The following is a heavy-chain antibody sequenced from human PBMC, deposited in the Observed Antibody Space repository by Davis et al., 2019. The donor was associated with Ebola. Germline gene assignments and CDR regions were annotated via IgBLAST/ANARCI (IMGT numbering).Heavy chain of an antibody. J-gene: IGHJ4*02. D-gene: IGHD4-17*01. Sequence: SETLSLTCTVSGGSISSYYWSWIRQPPGKGLEWIGYIYYSGSTNYNPSLKSRVTISVDTSKNQFSLKLSSVAAADTAVYYCARGNTVTTVWGQGTLVTVSS. CDR2: IYYSGST. CDR3: ARGNTVTTV. V-gene: IGHV4-59*01. CDR1: GGSISSYY.